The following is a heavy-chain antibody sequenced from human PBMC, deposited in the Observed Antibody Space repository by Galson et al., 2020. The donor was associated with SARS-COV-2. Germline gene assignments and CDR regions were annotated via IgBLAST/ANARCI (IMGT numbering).Heavy chain of an antibody. J-gene: IGHJ3*01. Sequence: SQASEPLSLTCAVYGGSFSGYYWSWIRQPPGKGLEWIGEINHSGSTNYNPSLKSRVTISVDTSKNQFSLKLSSVTAADTAVYYCARALIGGSYYVWGQGTMVTVSS. D-gene: IGHD1-26*01. CDR1: GGSFSGYY. V-gene: IGHV4-34*01. CDR3: ARALIGGSYYV. CDR2: INHSGST.